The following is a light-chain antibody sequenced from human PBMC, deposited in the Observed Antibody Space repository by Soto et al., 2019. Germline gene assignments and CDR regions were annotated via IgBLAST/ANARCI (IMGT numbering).Light chain of an antibody. CDR3: QQYDDSLSSFT. CDR1: QSVSSSY. CDR2: GAS. Sequence: EIVLTQSPGTLSLSLGERATLSCRASQSVSSSYLAWYQQKPGQAPRLLIYGASYRATGIPDRFSGRGSGTDFTLTISRLEPEDFAVYYCQQYDDSLSSFTFGQGTNLEIK. J-gene: IGKJ2*01. V-gene: IGKV3-20*01.